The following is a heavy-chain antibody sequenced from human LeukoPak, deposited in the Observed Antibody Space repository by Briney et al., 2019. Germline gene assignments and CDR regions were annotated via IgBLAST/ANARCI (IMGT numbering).Heavy chain of an antibody. V-gene: IGHV3-48*01. CDR2: VSSRTGAI. Sequence: GGSLRLSCAASGFTFIDYSMNWVRQAPGKGLEWLSYVSSRTGAIYYADSVKGRFTISRDNSKNTLYLQMNSLRAEDTAVYYCAKDRGSSPKWGYFDYWGQGTLVTVSS. CDR1: GFTFIDYS. CDR3: AKDRGSSPKWGYFDY. J-gene: IGHJ4*02. D-gene: IGHD7-27*01.